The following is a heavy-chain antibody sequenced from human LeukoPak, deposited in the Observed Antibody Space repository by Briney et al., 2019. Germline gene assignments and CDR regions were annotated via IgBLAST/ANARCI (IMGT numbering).Heavy chain of an antibody. V-gene: IGHV3-23*01. CDR2: ISKSGDHT. CDR1: GLTFSRYA. Sequence: GASLRLSCAASGLTFSRYAMSWVRQAPGKGLEWVSAISKSGDHTYYADSVKGRFTISRDNSKDTLYLRMNSLRAEDTALYYCASPLSSNWYNYWGQGTLVTVSS. J-gene: IGHJ4*02. CDR3: ASPLSSNWYNY. D-gene: IGHD6-13*01.